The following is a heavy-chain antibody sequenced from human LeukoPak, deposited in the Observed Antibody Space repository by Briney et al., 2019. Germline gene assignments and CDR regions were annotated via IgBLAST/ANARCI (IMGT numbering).Heavy chain of an antibody. J-gene: IGHJ5*02. CDR1: GFTFSSNW. V-gene: IGHV3-74*01. CDR3: ARGPKWFDP. CDR2: INSDGSST. Sequence: PGGSLRLSCAASGFTFSSNWMHWVRQAPGKGLVWVSRINSDGSSTNYADSVKGRFTISRDNAENTLYLQVNSLRADDTAVYYCARGPKWFDPWGQGTLVTVSA.